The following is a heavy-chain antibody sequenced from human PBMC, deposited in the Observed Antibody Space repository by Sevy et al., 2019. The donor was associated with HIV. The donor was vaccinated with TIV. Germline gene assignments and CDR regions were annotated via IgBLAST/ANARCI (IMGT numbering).Heavy chain of an antibody. CDR3: AKELFGAAAAFYWYFDL. CDR1: EFTFSSYD. CDR2: ISGRGGST. V-gene: IGHV3-23*01. J-gene: IGHJ2*01. Sequence: GGSLRLSCAASEFTFSSYDTSWVRQAPGKGLEWVSAISGRGGSTYYADSVKGRFTISRDNSKNTLYLQMNSLRAEDTALYYCAKELFGAAAAFYWYFDLWGRGTLVTVSS. D-gene: IGHD6-13*01.